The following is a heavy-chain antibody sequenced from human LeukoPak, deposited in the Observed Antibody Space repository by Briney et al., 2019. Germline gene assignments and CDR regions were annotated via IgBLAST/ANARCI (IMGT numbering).Heavy chain of an antibody. Sequence: PGGSLILSCAASGFIFSSYGMHWVRQAPGKGLEWVAVISHDGTKEYYADAVKGRFTISRDNSKNTLSLQMNSLRAEDTAVFYCARPISGTLGYGMDVWGQGTTVTVSS. D-gene: IGHD1-26*01. CDR2: ISHDGTKE. CDR1: GFIFSSYG. CDR3: ARPISGTLGYGMDV. J-gene: IGHJ6*02. V-gene: IGHV3-30*03.